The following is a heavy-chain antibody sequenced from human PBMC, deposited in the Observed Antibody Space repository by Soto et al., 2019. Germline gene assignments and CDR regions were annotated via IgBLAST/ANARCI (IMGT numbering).Heavy chain of an antibody. J-gene: IGHJ4*02. CDR3: ARDVPHCSSADCWA. CDR2: ISFDGRIK. D-gene: IGHD2-2*01. Sequence: QVQLVESGGGVVQPGRSLRLSCAASGFTFSSYAMHWVRQAPGKGLEWVTVISFDGRIKYYTESVKDRFTISRDNSKNILYLQMNSLKPDDTGIYYCARDVPHCSSADCWAWGQGTLVTVSS. CDR1: GFTFSSYA. V-gene: IGHV3-30*04.